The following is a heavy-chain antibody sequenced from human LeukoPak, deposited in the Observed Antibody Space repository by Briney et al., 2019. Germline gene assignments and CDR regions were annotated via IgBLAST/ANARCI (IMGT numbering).Heavy chain of an antibody. V-gene: IGHV3-48*03. D-gene: IGHD3-10*01. J-gene: IGHJ4*02. CDR2: ISSSGSTI. Sequence: SGGSLRLSCAASGFTFSSYEMNWVRQAPGKGLEWVSYISSSGSTIYYADSVKGRFTISRDNSKNTLYLQMNSLRAEDTAVYYCAKGPRTVRFGDRHKGMFDYWGQGTLVTVSS. CDR3: AKGPRTVRFGDRHKGMFDY. CDR1: GFTFSSYE.